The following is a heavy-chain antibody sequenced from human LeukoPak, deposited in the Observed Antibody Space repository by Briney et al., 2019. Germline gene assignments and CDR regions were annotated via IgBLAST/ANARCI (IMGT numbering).Heavy chain of an antibody. J-gene: IGHJ5*02. CDR3: ARDLYCSGGSCYARDFDP. D-gene: IGHD2-15*01. V-gene: IGHV4-59*01. CDR1: GGSISNYF. CDR2: IYYSGST. Sequence: SETPSLTCTVSGGSISNYFWSWIRQPPGKGLEWIGYIYYSGSTNYNPSLKSRVTISVDTSKNQFSLKLRSVTAADTAVYYCARDLYCSGGSCYARDFDPWGQGTLVTVSS.